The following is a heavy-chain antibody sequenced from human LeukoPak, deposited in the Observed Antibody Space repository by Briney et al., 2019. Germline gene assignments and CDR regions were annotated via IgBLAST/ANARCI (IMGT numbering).Heavy chain of an antibody. Sequence: SETLSLTCTVSGGSISSGDYYWSWIRQPPGKGLEWIGYIYYSGSTYYNPSLKSRVTISVDTSKNQFSLKLSSVTAADTAAYYCARMLVGATSPFDYWGQGTLVTVSS. D-gene: IGHD1-26*01. CDR1: GGSISSGDYY. CDR2: IYYSGST. J-gene: IGHJ4*02. CDR3: ARMLVGATSPFDY. V-gene: IGHV4-30-4*01.